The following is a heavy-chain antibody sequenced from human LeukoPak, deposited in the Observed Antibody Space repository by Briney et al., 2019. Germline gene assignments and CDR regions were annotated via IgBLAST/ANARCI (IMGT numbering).Heavy chain of an antibody. J-gene: IGHJ4*02. D-gene: IGHD6-13*01. CDR1: GFTFSSYA. Sequence: GGSLRLSCAASGFTFSSYAMSWVRQAPGKGLEWVSAISGSGGSTYYVDSVKGRFTISRDNSKNTLYLQMNSLRAEDTAVYYCAKDTQGIAAAGTTYYLDYWGQGTLVTVSS. V-gene: IGHV3-23*01. CDR3: AKDTQGIAAAGTTYYLDY. CDR2: ISGSGGST.